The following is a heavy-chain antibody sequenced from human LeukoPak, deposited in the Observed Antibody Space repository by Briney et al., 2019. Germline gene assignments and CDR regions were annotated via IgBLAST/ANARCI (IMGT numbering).Heavy chain of an antibody. J-gene: IGHJ4*02. D-gene: IGHD3-10*01. CDR1: GFTFSTYA. CDR3: AKDLGSGSGTYYYLDY. V-gene: IGHV3-23*01. CDR2: VSGSGGGT. Sequence: GGSLRLSCAASGFTFSTYAMSWVRQAPGKGLEWVSGVSGSGGGTYYADSVKGRFTVSRDNSKNTLHLQMSSLRAEDTAVYYCAKDLGSGSGTYYYLDYWGQGTLVTVSS.